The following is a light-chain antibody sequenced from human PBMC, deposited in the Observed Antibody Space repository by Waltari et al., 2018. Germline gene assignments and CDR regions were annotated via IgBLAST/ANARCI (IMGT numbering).Light chain of an antibody. CDR2: AST. Sequence: QSVLTQPPSVSGAPGQTVTISCIGGSSNIGAGYDVHWYQHLPQTAPKLLIYASTTRPSGIPDRFSGSKSGTSASLVITGLQIEDEAVYYCQSYDTRLSASVIFGGGTELTVL. CDR1: SSNIGAGYD. J-gene: IGLJ2*01. V-gene: IGLV1-40*01. CDR3: QSYDTRLSASVI.